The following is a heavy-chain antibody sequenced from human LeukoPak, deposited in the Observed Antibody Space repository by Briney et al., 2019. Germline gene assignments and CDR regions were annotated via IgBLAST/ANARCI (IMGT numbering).Heavy chain of an antibody. CDR2: IDSGGST. CDR3: ARYRGGYCGGDCAYWLGYFDY. V-gene: IGHV3-53*01. CDR1: GFTFSSYG. D-gene: IGHD2-21*02. Sequence: GGSLRLSCAASGFTFSSYGMSWVRQAPGKGLEWVSVIDSGGSTYYADSVKGRFTISRDNSKNTLYFQMNSLRAEDTAVYYCARYRGGYCGGDCAYWLGYFDYWGQGTLVTVSS. J-gene: IGHJ4*02.